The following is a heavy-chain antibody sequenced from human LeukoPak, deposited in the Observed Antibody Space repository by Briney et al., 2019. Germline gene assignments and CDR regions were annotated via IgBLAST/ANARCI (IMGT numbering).Heavy chain of an antibody. J-gene: IGHJ4*02. D-gene: IGHD3-22*01. CDR1: GYTFTSYY. CDR2: INPSGGST. V-gene: IGHV1-46*01. Sequence: GASVKVSCKASGYTFTSYYMHWVRQAPGQGLEWMGIINPSGGSTSYAQKFQGRVTMTRDTSTSTVYMELSSLRSEDTAVYYCARDMFKSRTSAFITMIVVVINIPRALDYWGQGTLVTVSP. CDR3: ARDMFKSRTSAFITMIVVVINIPRALDY.